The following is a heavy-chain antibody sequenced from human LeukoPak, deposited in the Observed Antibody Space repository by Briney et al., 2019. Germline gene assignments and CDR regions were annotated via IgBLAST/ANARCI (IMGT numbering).Heavy chain of an antibody. CDR3: ARNFISMVRGVIITTYFDY. V-gene: IGHV3-23*01. CDR1: GFPFSSYA. J-gene: IGHJ4*02. Sequence: GGSLRLSCAASGFPFSSYAMSWVRQAPGKGLEWVSAISGSGDSTYYADSVKGRFTISRDNSKNTLYLQMNSLRAEDTAVYYCARNFISMVRGVIITTYFDYWGQGTLVTVSS. CDR2: ISGSGDST. D-gene: IGHD3-10*01.